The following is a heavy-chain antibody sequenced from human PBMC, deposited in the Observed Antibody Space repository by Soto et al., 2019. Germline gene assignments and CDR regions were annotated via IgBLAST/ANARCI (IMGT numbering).Heavy chain of an antibody. Sequence: SETLSLTCTVSGGSISSSSYYWGWIRQPPGKGLEWIGSIYYSGSTYYNPSLKSRVTISVDTSKNQFSLKLSSVTAADTAVYYCARTGTTLGWFDPWGQGTLVTVSS. V-gene: IGHV4-39*01. CDR1: GGSISSSSYY. D-gene: IGHD1-1*01. CDR2: IYYSGST. CDR3: ARTGTTLGWFDP. J-gene: IGHJ5*02.